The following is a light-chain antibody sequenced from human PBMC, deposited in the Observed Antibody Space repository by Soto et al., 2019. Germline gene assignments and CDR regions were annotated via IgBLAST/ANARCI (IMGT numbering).Light chain of an antibody. Sequence: SYELTQPPSVSVSPGQTASITCSGDNLGDKCSCWYQQKPRQSPVLVIYQDSKRPSGIPERFAGSNSGNTATLTISGTEAMDEADYYCQEWDSSTEVVFGGGTKLTVL. CDR2: QDS. CDR1: NLGDKC. V-gene: IGLV3-1*01. CDR3: QEWDSSTEVV. J-gene: IGLJ2*01.